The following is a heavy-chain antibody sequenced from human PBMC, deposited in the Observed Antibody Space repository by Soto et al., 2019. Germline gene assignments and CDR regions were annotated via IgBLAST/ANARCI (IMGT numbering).Heavy chain of an antibody. Sequence: ASVKVSCKASGCTFSSYAISCVRQAPGQGLEWMGGIIPIFGTANYAQKFQGRVTITADESTSTAYMELSSLRSEDTAVYYCARGSVDGYNRYYFDYWGQGTLVTVSS. D-gene: IGHD5-12*01. J-gene: IGHJ4*02. CDR1: GCTFSSYA. CDR3: ARGSVDGYNRYYFDY. V-gene: IGHV1-69*13. CDR2: IIPIFGTA.